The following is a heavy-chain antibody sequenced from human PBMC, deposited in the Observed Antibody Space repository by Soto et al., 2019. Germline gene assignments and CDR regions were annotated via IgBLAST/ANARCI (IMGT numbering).Heavy chain of an antibody. D-gene: IGHD3-22*01. CDR2: IIPIFGTA. CDR1: GGTFSSYA. V-gene: IGHV1-69*01. J-gene: IGHJ4*02. Sequence: QVQLVQSGAEVKKPGSSVKVSCKASGGTFSSYAISWVRQAPGQGLERMGGIIPIFGTANYAQKFQGRVTITADESTSTAYMELSSLRSEDTAVYYCARGYYDSSGYYYVFAYFDYWGQGTLVTVSS. CDR3: ARGYYDSSGYYYVFAYFDY.